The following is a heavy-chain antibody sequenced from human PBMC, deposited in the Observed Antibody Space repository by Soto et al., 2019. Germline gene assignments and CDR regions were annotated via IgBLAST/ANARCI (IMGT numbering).Heavy chain of an antibody. V-gene: IGHV3-23*01. CDR2: MSGSGGST. J-gene: IGHJ4*02. CDR3: AKVGVLGGNFDY. CDR1: GFTFSSYA. Sequence: GGSLRLSCAASGFTFSSYAMSWVRQAPGKGLEWVSAMSGSGGSTYYADSVKGRFTISRDNSKNTLYLQMNSLRAEDTAVYYFAKVGVLGGNFDYWGQGTLVTVSA. D-gene: IGHD2-15*01.